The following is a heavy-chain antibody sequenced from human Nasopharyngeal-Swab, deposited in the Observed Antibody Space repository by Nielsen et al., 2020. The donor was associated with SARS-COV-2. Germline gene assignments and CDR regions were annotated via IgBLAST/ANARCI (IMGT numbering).Heavy chain of an antibody. V-gene: IGHV4-34*01. CDR3: ARGYRPWTFLSSYYYYHMDV. D-gene: IGHD3-16*01. J-gene: IGHJ6*03. Sequence: SETLSLTCAVSGGSFDENYWNWVRQSPGKGLQWIGEISHDGATSYNPSLKSRATLLVEPSKRQFSLRLRPVTAADTAVYYCARGYRPWTFLSSYYYYHMDVWSEGTTVTVSS. CDR2: ISHDGAT. CDR1: GGSFDENY.